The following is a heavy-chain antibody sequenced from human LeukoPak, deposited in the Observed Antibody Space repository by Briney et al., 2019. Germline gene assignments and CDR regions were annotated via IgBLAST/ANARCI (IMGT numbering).Heavy chain of an antibody. CDR3: AKDHDYSSRPYYFDY. J-gene: IGHJ4*02. CDR1: GFTFSSCA. Sequence: PGGSLRLSCAASGFTFSSCAMTWVRQAPGKGLEWVSGISGSGGTTYYADSVKGRFTISRDNSKNTLYLQMNSLRAEDTALYYCAKDHDYSSRPYYFDYWGQGTLVTVSS. D-gene: IGHD6-19*01. CDR2: ISGSGGTT. V-gene: IGHV3-23*01.